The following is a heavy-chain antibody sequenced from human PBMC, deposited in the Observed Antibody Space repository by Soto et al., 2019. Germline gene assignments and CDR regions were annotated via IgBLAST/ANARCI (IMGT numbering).Heavy chain of an antibody. D-gene: IGHD2-2*02. CDR1: GYTFTNYG. V-gene: IGHV1-18*01. J-gene: IGHJ4*01. CDR3: SRGTSIPPSGDY. Sequence: QVQLVQSGAEAKKHGASVKVSCKASGYTFTNYGINWVRQAPGQGLEWLGLASAYNGERRYAQRVQARVIMTTATATTTAYLELRSLRSDDTAVYYCSRGTSIPPSGDYWGQGTLATAPS. CDR2: ASAYNGER.